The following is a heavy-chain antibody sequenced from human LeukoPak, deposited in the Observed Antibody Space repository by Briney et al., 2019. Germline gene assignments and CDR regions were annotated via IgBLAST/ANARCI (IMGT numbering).Heavy chain of an antibody. CDR1: GGTFSSYA. V-gene: IGHV1-69*13. CDR3: ARVIEYSSSSSWFDP. J-gene: IGHJ5*02. CDR2: IIPIFGTA. Sequence: SVKVSCKASGGTFSSYAISWVRQAPGQGLEWMGGIIPIFGTANYAQKFQGRVTITADESTSTAYMELSSLRSEDTAVYYCARVIEYSSSSSWFDPWGQGTLVTVSS. D-gene: IGHD6-6*01.